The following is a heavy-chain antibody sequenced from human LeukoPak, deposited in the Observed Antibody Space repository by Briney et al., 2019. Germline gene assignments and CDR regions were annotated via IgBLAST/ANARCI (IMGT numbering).Heavy chain of an antibody. J-gene: IGHJ3*02. CDR1: GFTFSSYA. D-gene: IGHD5-12*01. CDR3: AKAVGSGYDSRDAFDI. CDR2: ISGSGGST. V-gene: IGHV3-23*01. Sequence: GGSLRLSCAASGFTFSSYAMSWVRQAPGKGLEWVSAISGSGGSTYYADSVKGRFTISRDNSKNTLYLQMNSLRAEDTAVYYCAKAVGSGYDSRDAFDIWGQGTMVTVSS.